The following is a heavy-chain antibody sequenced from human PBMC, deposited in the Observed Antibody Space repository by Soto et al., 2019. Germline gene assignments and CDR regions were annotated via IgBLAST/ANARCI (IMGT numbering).Heavy chain of an antibody. J-gene: IGHJ4*02. CDR2: IYYSGGT. D-gene: IGHD3-22*01. CDR1: GGSISSYY. V-gene: IGHV4-59*08. Sequence: SETLSLTCTVSGGSISSYYWSWIRQPPGKGLEWIGYIYYSGGTNYNPSLKSRVTISVDTSKNQFSLKLSSVTAADTAVYYCARHFEDYYDSSGSFDYWGQGTLVTVSS. CDR3: ARHFEDYYDSSGSFDY.